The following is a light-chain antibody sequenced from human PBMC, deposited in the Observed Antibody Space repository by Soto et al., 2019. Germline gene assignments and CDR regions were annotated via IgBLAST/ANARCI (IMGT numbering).Light chain of an antibody. CDR3: QQDNSFPLT. CDR2: AAS. CDR1: QGISSW. J-gene: IGKJ4*01. Sequence: DIQMTQSPSSVSASVGDRVTITSRASQGISSWLAWSQQKPGKAPKILIYAASSLQSGVPSRFSGSGSGTDFNLTFSSLQTEDFATYYCQQDNSFPLTCGGGTNVEIK. V-gene: IGKV1-12*01.